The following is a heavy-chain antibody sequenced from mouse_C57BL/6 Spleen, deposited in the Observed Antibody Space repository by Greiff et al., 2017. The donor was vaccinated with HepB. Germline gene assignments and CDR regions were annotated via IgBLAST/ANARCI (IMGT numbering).Heavy chain of an antibody. J-gene: IGHJ2*01. CDR3: ARQGSNSFDY. CDR2: ISSGGSYT. Sequence: EVMLVESGGDLVKPGGSLKLSCAASGFTFSSYGMSWVRQTPDKRLEWVATISSGGSYTYYPDSVKGRFTISRDNAKNTLYLQMSSLKSEDTAMYYCARQGSNSFDYWAKAPLSQSPQ. CDR1: GFTFSSYG. V-gene: IGHV5-6*01. D-gene: IGHD5-1*01.